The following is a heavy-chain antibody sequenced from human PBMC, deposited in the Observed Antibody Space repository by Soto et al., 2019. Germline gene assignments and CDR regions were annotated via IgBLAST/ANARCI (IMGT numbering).Heavy chain of an antibody. CDR3: ARDLRLAARPKYYYGMVV. CDR1: GYTFTGYY. J-gene: IGHJ6*02. V-gene: IGHV1-2*04. CDR2: INPNSGGT. Sequence: ASVKVSCKASGYTFTGYYMHWVLQAPGQGLEWMGWINPNSGGTNYAQKFQGWVTMTTDASISTAYMELSSLRSEDTAVYYCARDLRLAARPKYYYGMVVWGQATTVTVS. D-gene: IGHD6-6*01.